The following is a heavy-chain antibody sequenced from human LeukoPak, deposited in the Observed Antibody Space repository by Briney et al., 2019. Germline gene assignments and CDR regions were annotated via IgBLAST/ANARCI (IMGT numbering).Heavy chain of an antibody. V-gene: IGHV4-34*01. CDR3: ARELYGSGNS. D-gene: IGHD3-10*01. Sequence: SETLSLTCAVYGGSFSGYYWSWIRQPPGKGLEWIGEINHGGSTNYNPSLKSRVTISVDTSKNQFSLKLSSVTAADTAVYYCARELYGSGNSWGQGTLVTVSS. CDR2: INHGGST. CDR1: GGSFSGYY. J-gene: IGHJ4*02.